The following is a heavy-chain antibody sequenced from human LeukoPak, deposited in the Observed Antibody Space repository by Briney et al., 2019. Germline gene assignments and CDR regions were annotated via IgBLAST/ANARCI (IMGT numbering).Heavy chain of an antibody. CDR1: GYTFTGYY. CDR2: INPNSGGT. Sequence: GASVKVSCKASGYTFTGYYMHWVRQAPGQGLEWMGWINPNSGGTNYAQKFQGRVTMTRDTSISTAYMELSRLRSDDTAVYYCARDTYYYGSGSYDPWGQGTLVTVSS. D-gene: IGHD3-10*01. J-gene: IGHJ5*02. V-gene: IGHV1-2*02. CDR3: ARDTYYYGSGSYDP.